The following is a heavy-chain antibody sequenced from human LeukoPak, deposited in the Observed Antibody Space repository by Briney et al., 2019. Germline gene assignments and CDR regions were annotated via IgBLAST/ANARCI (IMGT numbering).Heavy chain of an antibody. CDR3: ARDRGTMVRGSRWFDP. Sequence: ASVKVSCKASGYTFTSYAMHWVRQPPGQRLEWMGWINAGNGNTKYSQKFQGRVTITRDTSASTAYMELSSLRSEGTAVYCCARDRGTMVRGSRWFDPWGQGTLVTVSS. D-gene: IGHD3-10*01. V-gene: IGHV1-3*01. CDR2: INAGNGNT. J-gene: IGHJ5*02. CDR1: GYTFTSYA.